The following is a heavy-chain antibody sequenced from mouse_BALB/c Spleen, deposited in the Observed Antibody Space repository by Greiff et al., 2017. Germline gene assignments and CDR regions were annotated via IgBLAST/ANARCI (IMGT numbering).Heavy chain of an antibody. J-gene: IGHJ3*01. Sequence: QVQLQQSGPELVKPGASVRISCKASGYTFTSYYIHWVKQRPGQGLEWIGWIYPGNVNTKYNEKFKGKATLTADKSSSTAYMQLSSLTSEDSAVYFCARRGYYGNYWFAYWGQGTLVTVSA. CDR1: GYTFTSYY. D-gene: IGHD2-1*01. V-gene: IGHV1S56*01. CDR2: IYPGNVNT. CDR3: ARRGYYGNYWFAY.